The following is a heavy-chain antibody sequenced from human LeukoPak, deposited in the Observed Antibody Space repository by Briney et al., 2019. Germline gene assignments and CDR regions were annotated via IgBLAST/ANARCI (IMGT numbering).Heavy chain of an antibody. D-gene: IGHD6-19*01. CDR2: IYPGDSDS. CDR1: GYSFTNYW. J-gene: IGHJ4*02. CDR3: ARASTDNAGWHRGSFDY. V-gene: IGHV5-51*01. Sequence: GESLKISCQTSGYSFTNYWIGRVRQMPGKGLEWMGIIYPGDSDSRYSPSFQGQVTISADKSVSTAYLQWSSLRASDTAIYCCARASTDNAGWHRGSFDYWGQGTLVTVSS.